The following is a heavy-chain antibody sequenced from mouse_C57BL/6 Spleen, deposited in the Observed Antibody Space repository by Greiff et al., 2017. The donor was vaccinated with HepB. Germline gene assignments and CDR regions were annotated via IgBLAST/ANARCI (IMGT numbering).Heavy chain of an antibody. CDR2: INPSTGGT. Sequence: EVQLQQSGPELVKPGASVKISCKASGYSFTGYYMDWVKQSPEKSLEWIGEINPSTGGTTYNQKFKAKATLTVDKSSSTAYMQLKSLTSEDSAVYYCARLAYGYGGFAYWGQGTLVTVSA. V-gene: IGHV1-42*01. CDR1: GYSFTGYY. CDR3: ARLAYGYGGFAY. J-gene: IGHJ3*01. D-gene: IGHD2-2*01.